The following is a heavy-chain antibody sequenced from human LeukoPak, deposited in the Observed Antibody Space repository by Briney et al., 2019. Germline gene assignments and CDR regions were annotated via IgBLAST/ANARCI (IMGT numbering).Heavy chain of an antibody. J-gene: IGHJ6*03. V-gene: IGHV3-7*01. Sequence: GGSLRLSCAASGFTFSNYWMTWVRQAPGKGLEWVANIKEDGSEKYYVDSVKGRFTISRDNAKNSLYLQMNSLRAEDTAVYYCAKSSGWNYYYYYMDVWGKGTTVIASS. CDR3: AKSSGWNYYYYYMDV. CDR2: IKEDGSEK. D-gene: IGHD6-19*01. CDR1: GFTFSNYW.